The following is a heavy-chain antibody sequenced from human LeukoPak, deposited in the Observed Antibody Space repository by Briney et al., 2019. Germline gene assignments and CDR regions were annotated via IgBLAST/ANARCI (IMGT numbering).Heavy chain of an antibody. CDR2: ISGGGGVT. Sequence: GGSLRLSCAASGFTFSSYAMSWVRQAPGKGLEWVSSISGGGGVTYYADSVKGRFTISRDNSKNTLYLQMNSLRAEDTAAYYCAKDPRVATIEIFDYWGQGTLVTVSS. CDR3: AKDPRVATIEIFDY. CDR1: GFTFSSYA. V-gene: IGHV3-23*01. J-gene: IGHJ4*02. D-gene: IGHD5-12*01.